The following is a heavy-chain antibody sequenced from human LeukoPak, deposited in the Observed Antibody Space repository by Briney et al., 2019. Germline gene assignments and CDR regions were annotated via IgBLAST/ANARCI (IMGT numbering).Heavy chain of an antibody. CDR1: GFTFSSYS. J-gene: IGHJ4*02. CDR2: ISSRSTI. CDR3: ARADSSGY. Sequence: GGSLRLSCAASGFTFSSYSMNWVRQAPGKGLEWVSYISSRSTIYYADSVKGRFTISRDNAKNSLYLQMNSLRAEDTAVYYCARADSSGYWGQGTLVTVSS. V-gene: IGHV3-48*01. D-gene: IGHD3-22*01.